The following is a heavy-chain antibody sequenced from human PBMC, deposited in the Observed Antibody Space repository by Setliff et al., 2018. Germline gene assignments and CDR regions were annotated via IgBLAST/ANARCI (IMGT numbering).Heavy chain of an antibody. Sequence: PGGSLRLSCAASGFPFRIYSMHWVRQAPGKGLEWVSSISDSSFHIYYRDSVKGRFTISRDNSKNTLYLQMNSLRAEDTATYYCARSENCFSTHCSPYDYWGQGTLVTVSS. V-gene: IGHV3-21*01. J-gene: IGHJ4*02. D-gene: IGHD2-2*01. CDR3: ARSENCFSTHCSPYDY. CDR2: ISDSSFHI. CDR1: GFPFRIYS.